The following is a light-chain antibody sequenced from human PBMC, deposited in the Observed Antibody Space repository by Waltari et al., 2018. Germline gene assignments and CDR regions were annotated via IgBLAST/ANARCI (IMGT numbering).Light chain of an antibody. CDR3: QSYDNTGRGSVL. J-gene: IGLJ2*01. V-gene: IGLV1-40*01. CDR2: DNT. CDR1: SSAIWSFG. Sequence: LTPPPSLPGAPGHRVTISCTASSSAIWSFGGNWYQHRPGSVPRLLIYDNTHRPSGVPDRFSASKSDTSASLDIAGLQPDDEADYYCQSYDNTGRGSVLIGGGTRLTVL.